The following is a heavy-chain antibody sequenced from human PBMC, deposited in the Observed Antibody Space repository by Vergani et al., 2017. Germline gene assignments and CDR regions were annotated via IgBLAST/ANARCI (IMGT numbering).Heavy chain of an antibody. CDR2: IYDNGNT. Sequence: QVQLQESGPGLVKPSETLSLTCAVSGYSISSGYYWGWIRQSSGKGLEWIGSIYDNGNTYYNPSLKSRVAISVDTSKNQVSLNLGSVTAADTAMYYCARNRAIELAGRMHYYYAIDVWGQGTTVTVSS. J-gene: IGHJ6*02. CDR1: GYSISSGYY. CDR3: ARNRAIELAGRMHYYYAIDV. D-gene: IGHD5-24*01. V-gene: IGHV4-38-2*01.